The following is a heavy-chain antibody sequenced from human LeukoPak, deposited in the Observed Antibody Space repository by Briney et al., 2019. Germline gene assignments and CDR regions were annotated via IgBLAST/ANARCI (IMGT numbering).Heavy chain of an antibody. Sequence: GGSLRLSCAASGFTFTNYAMSWVRQAPGKGLEWVSGISGSAGSTYYADSVKGRFTISRDNSKNTFYLQMISLRAEDTAVYYCAKDMVPATVGIYFDYWGQGTLVTVSS. CDR1: GFTFTNYA. D-gene: IGHD4/OR15-4a*01. CDR3: AKDMVPATVGIYFDY. CDR2: ISGSAGST. V-gene: IGHV3-23*01. J-gene: IGHJ4*02.